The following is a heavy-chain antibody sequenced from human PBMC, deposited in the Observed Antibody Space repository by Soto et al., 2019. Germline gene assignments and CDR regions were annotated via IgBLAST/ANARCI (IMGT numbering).Heavy chain of an antibody. D-gene: IGHD3-22*01. CDR1: GGSISSSSYY. J-gene: IGHJ6*02. CDR3: ARRLYYDSSGFEGGGMDV. V-gene: IGHV4-39*01. Sequence: TETPSLTCTVPGGSISSSSYYWGWIRQPPGKGLEWIGSIYYSGSTYYNPSLKSRVTISVDTSKNQFSLKLSSVTAADTAVYYCARRLYYDSSGFEGGGMDVWGQGTTVA. CDR2: IYYSGST.